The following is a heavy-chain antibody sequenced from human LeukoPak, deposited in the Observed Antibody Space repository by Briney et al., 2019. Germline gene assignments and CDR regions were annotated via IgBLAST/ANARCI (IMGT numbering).Heavy chain of an antibody. CDR2: IYPGDSDT. D-gene: IGHD4-17*01. J-gene: IGHJ6*03. CDR1: GYSFTSYW. CDR3: ARGYGDFRYYYYYYMDV. V-gene: IGHV5-51*01. Sequence: GESLKISCKGSGYSFTSYWIGWVRQLPGKGLEWVGIIYPGDSDTRYSPSFQGQVTISADKSISTAYLQWSSLKASDTAMYYCARGYGDFRYYYYYYMDVWGKGTTVTVSS.